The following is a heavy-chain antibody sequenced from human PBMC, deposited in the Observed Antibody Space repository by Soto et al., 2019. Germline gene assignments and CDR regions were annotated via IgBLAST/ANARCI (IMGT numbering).Heavy chain of an antibody. CDR1: GGSFSGYY. CDR3: ATHRYDYIWGSYRSYAFDI. D-gene: IGHD3-16*02. V-gene: IGHV4-34*01. CDR2: INHSGST. Sequence: PSETLSLTCAVYGGSFSGYYWSWIRQPPGKGLEWIGEINHSGSTNYNPSLKSRVTISVDTSKNQFSLKLSSVTAADTAVYYCATHRYDYIWGSYRSYAFDIWGQGTMVT. J-gene: IGHJ3*02.